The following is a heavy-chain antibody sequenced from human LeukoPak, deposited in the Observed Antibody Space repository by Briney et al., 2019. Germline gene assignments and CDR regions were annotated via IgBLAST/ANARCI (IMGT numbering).Heavy chain of an antibody. CDR1: GFSISSYY. CDR2: IYYSGTT. V-gene: IGHV4-59*01. Sequence: SETLSLTCTVSGFSISSYYWSWIRQPPGKGLECIGYIYYSGTTNYNPSLKSRVTISVDTSKNQFSLKLRSVTAADTAVYYCARGGDYLFDYWGQGTLVTVSS. J-gene: IGHJ4*02. D-gene: IGHD4-17*01. CDR3: ARGGDYLFDY.